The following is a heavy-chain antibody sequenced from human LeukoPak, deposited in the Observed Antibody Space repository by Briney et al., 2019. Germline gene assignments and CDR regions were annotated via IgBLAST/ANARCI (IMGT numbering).Heavy chain of an antibody. CDR1: GYTFSGFY. CDR3: ASNHKMYGSGSYYNVVAFDI. CDR2: INPNSGVT. J-gene: IGHJ3*02. V-gene: IGHV1-2*02. Sequence: ASVKVSCKASGYTFSGFYIHWVRQAPGQGLEWMGWINPNSGVTNYAQKLQGRVTITRDTSIDTAYMQLSRLRSDDTAVYYCASNHKMYGSGSYYNVVAFDIWGQGTMVTVSS. D-gene: IGHD3-10*01.